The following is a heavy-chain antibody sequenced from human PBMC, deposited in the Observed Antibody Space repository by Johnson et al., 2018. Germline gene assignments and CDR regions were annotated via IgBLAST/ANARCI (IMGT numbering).Heavy chain of an antibody. V-gene: IGHV3-66*02. J-gene: IGHJ1*01. CDR3: ATKIGYSSGWGLFQH. CDR2: IYSGGST. CDR1: GFTVSSNY. Sequence: EVQLLETGGGLVQPGGSLRLSCAASGFTVSSNYMSWVRQAPGKGLEWVAVIYSGGSTYYADSVNGRFSISRDNSKNTLYLQMNSLRDEDTAVYYCATKIGYSSGWGLFQHWGQGTLVTVSS. D-gene: IGHD6-19*01.